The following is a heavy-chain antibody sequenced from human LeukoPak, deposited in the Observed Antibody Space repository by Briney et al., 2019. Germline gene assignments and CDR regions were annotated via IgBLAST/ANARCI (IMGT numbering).Heavy chain of an antibody. CDR2: INPHSGGT. CDR3: VREGNELLSKNFDY. D-gene: IGHD2-21*02. J-gene: IGHJ4*02. V-gene: IGHV1-2*02. Sequence: ASVQVSSKASGFTFTGYYIHWVRQAPGQGLEWMGYINPHSGGTNSPQKFQGRVTMTTDTSISAAYMELSSLISDDTAMYYCVREGNELLSKNFDYWGQGTLVTVSS. CDR1: GFTFTGYY.